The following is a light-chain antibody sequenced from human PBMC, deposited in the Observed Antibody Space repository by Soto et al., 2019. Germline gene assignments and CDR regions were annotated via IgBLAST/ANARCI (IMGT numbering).Light chain of an antibody. Sequence: IKLTQSPSFLSATVGDRVTITCRASQGISSYLAWYQQKPGKAPKLLIYAASTLQSGVPSRFSGGGSGTEFTLTISSLQPEDFATYYCQQLNSYPLTFGGGTKWIS. J-gene: IGKJ4*01. CDR3: QQLNSYPLT. V-gene: IGKV1-9*01. CDR2: AAS. CDR1: QGISSY.